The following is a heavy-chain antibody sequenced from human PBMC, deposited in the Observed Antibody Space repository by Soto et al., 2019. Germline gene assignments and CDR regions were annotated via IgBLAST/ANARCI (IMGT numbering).Heavy chain of an antibody. CDR2: IYWNDDE. CDR1: GFSLTTTDMG. CDR3: VHSVVHRWQGSSGFYGADF. Sequence: QITLKESGPTLVKPTQTLTLTCSFSGFSLTTTDMGVGWIRQPPGKALEWLALIYWNDDEHYSPSLKSRLTITKDTSKNQVVLKMTSMDPVDTGTYYCVHSVVHRWQGSSGFYGADFWGQGTLVTVSS. D-gene: IGHD6-25*01. V-gene: IGHV2-5*01. J-gene: IGHJ4*02.